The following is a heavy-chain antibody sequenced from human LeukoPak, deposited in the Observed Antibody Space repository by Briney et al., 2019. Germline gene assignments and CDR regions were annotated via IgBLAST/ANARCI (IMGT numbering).Heavy chain of an antibody. CDR3: ARVATGSSVDV. CDR1: GDSCPSYW. J-gene: IGHJ6*04. V-gene: IGHV5-51*01. D-gene: IGHD5-12*01. Sequence: GESLKISFKGSGDSCPSYWIGWVRQMPGKGLEGMGIIYPGDSDTRYSPSFQGQVTISADKSISTAYLQWSSLKASDTAMYYCARVATGSSVDVWGKGTTVTISS. CDR2: IYPGDSDT.